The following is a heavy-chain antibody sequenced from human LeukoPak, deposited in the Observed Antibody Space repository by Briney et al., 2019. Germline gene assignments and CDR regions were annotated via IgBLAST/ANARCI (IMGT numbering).Heavy chain of an antibody. Sequence: GGSLRLSCAASGFTSGNYWMHWVRQVPGKGLLWVSRINRDGRTNFADSVKGRFTISRDNAKNTVYLQMNSLRVEDTAVYYCAREYVSAAGTFFRFNWFDPWGQGTLVTVSS. CDR2: INRDGRT. D-gene: IGHD1-1*01. V-gene: IGHV3-74*01. J-gene: IGHJ5*02. CDR3: AREYVSAAGTFFRFNWFDP. CDR1: GFTSGNYW.